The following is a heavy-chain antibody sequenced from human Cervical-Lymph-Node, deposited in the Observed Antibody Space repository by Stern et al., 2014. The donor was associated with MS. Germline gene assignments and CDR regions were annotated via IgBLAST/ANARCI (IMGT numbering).Heavy chain of an antibody. Sequence: EVQLVESGAEVKKPGESLKISCKGSGYSFTANWIAWVRQMPGKGLEWMGFIYPGDSDTRYSPSFQGQVTISADKSISTAYLQWSSLKASDTAMYYCARDYGDYAFDYWAQGTLVPVSS. CDR1: GYSFTANW. CDR3: ARDYGDYAFDY. CDR2: IYPGDSDT. D-gene: IGHD4-17*01. V-gene: IGHV5-51*01. J-gene: IGHJ4*02.